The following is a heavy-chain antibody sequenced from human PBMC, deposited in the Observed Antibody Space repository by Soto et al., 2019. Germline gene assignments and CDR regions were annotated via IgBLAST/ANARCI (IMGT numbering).Heavy chain of an antibody. CDR3: ARGLITVTTSPHHFDY. J-gene: IGHJ4*02. CDR1: GGSFSGYY. V-gene: IGHV4-34*01. D-gene: IGHD4-17*01. CDR2: INHSGST. Sequence: SETLSLTCAVYGGSFSGYYWSWIRQPPGKGLEWIGEINHSGSTNYNPSLKSRVTISVDTSKNQFSLKLSFVTAADTAVYYCARGLITVTTSPHHFDYWGQGTLVTVSS.